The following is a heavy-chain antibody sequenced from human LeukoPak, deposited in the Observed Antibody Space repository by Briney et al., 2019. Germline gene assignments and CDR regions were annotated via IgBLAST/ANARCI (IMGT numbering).Heavy chain of an antibody. CDR3: ARTYGSGSYFDWGNNWFDP. Sequence: SETLSLTCTVSGGSISSYHWIWIRQPPGKGLEWIGYIYYSGSTNYNPALKSRVTISVDTSMNQFSLKLSSVTAADTAVYYCARTYGSGSYFDWGNNWFDPWGQGTLVTVSS. CDR1: GGSISSYH. V-gene: IGHV4-59*01. D-gene: IGHD3-10*01. CDR2: IYYSGST. J-gene: IGHJ5*02.